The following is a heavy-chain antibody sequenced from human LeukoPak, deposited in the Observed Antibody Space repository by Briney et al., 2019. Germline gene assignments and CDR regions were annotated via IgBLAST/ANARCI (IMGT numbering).Heavy chain of an antibody. J-gene: IGHJ3*02. D-gene: IGHD3-3*01. CDR3: ARASFDRNIYRGEAFDI. CDR2: IIPIFGTA. V-gene: IGHV1-69*05. CDR1: GGTFSSYA. Sequence: SVKVSCKASGGTFSSYAISWVRQAPGQGHEWKGGIIPIFGTANYAQKFQGRVTITTDESTSTAYMELSSLRSEDTAIYYCARASFDRNIYRGEAFDIWGQGTMVTVSS.